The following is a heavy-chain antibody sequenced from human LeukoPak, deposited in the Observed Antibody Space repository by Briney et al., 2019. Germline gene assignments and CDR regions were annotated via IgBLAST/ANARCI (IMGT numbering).Heavy chain of an antibody. CDR3: AKLAGAAAGRNLDY. CDR1: GFTFSNYA. D-gene: IGHD1-26*01. Sequence: GGSLRLSCAASGFTFSNYAMSWVRRAPGKGLEWVSAISGSGGSTYYADSVKGRFTISRDNSKNTLYLQMNSLRAEDTAVYYCAKLAGAAAGRNLDYWGQGTLVTVSS. V-gene: IGHV3-23*01. CDR2: ISGSGGST. J-gene: IGHJ4*02.